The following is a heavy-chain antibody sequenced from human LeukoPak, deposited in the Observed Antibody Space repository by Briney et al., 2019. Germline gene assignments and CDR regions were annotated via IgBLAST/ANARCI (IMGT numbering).Heavy chain of an antibody. CDR2: ISAYNGNT. D-gene: IGHD3-22*01. V-gene: IGHV1-18*01. CDR1: GYTFTSYG. Sequence: ASVKVSCKASGYTFTSYGISWVRQAAGQGLEGMGWISAYNGNTNYAQKLQGRVTMTTDTSTSTAYMELRTLRSHDTAVYYCARGVNYYDSSGPWWYFDLWGRGTLVTVSS. CDR3: ARGVNYYDSSGPWWYFDL. J-gene: IGHJ2*01.